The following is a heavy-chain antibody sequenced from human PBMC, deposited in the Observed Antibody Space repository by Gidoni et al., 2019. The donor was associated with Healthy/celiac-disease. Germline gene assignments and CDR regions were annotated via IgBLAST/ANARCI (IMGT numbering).Heavy chain of an antibody. V-gene: IGHV4-39*01. CDR1: GGSISRSSYY. Sequence: QLQLQESAPGLVKPSETLSLPFTFSGGSISRSSYYWGWIRQPPGKGLEWIGSIYYSGSTYDNPSLKSRVTIYVDTSKNQFSLKLSSVTAADTDVYYCARRELDRNPYYYYGMDVWGQGTMVTVSS. CDR3: ARRELDRNPYYYYGMDV. D-gene: IGHD1-1*01. J-gene: IGHJ6*02. CDR2: IYYSGST.